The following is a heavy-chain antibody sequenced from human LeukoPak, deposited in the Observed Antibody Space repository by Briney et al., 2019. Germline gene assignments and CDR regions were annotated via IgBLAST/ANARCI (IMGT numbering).Heavy chain of an antibody. CDR2: INPSGGST. J-gene: IGHJ4*02. V-gene: IGHV1-46*01. CDR1: GYTFTSYG. Sequence: ASVKVSCKASGYTFTSYGISWVRQAPGQGLEWMGIINPSGGSTSYAQKFQGRVTMTRDTSTSTVYMELSSLRPEDTAVYYCARRCKVTPEVYFDYWGQGTLVTVSS. D-gene: IGHD4-23*01. CDR3: ARRCKVTPEVYFDY.